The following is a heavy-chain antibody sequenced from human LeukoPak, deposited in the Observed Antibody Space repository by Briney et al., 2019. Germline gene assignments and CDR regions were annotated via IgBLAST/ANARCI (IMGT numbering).Heavy chain of an antibody. Sequence: GASVKVSCKASGYTFTSYGISGVRQAPGQGVEGMGWISAYNGNTNYAQKLQGRVTMTTDTSTSTAYMELRSLRSDDTAVYYCARDPLTDTAMVYNWFDPWGQGTLVTVSS. V-gene: IGHV1-18*01. CDR1: GYTFTSYG. CDR2: ISAYNGNT. D-gene: IGHD5-18*01. J-gene: IGHJ5*02. CDR3: ARDPLTDTAMVYNWFDP.